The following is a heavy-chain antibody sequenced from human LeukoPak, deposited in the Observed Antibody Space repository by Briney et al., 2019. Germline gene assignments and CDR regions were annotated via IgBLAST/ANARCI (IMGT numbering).Heavy chain of an antibody. V-gene: IGHV3-21*01. J-gene: IGHJ4*02. CDR2: ISSSSSYI. CDR1: GFTFSSYS. Sequence: PGGSLRLSCAASGFTFSSYSMNWVRQAPGKGLEWVSSISSSSSYIYYADSVEGRFTISRDNAKNSLYLQMNSLRAEDTAVYYCARGAWGEQQLPSDYWGQGTPVTVSS. CDR3: ARGAWGEQQLPSDY. D-gene: IGHD6-13*01.